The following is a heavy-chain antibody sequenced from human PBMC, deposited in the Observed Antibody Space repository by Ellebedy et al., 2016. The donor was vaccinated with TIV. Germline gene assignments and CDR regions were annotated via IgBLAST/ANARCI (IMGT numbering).Heavy chain of an antibody. J-gene: IGHJ4*02. D-gene: IGHD3-10*01. V-gene: IGHV3-21*01. CDR1: GFTFSSYS. CDR2: ISSSSSYI. CDR3: ARDRRFGELLEGGNFDY. Sequence: GESLKISCAASGFTFSSYSMNWVRQAPGKGLEWVSSISSSSSYIYYADSVKGRFTISRDNAKNSLYLQMNSLRAEDTAVYYCARDRRFGELLEGGNFDYWGQGTLVTVSS.